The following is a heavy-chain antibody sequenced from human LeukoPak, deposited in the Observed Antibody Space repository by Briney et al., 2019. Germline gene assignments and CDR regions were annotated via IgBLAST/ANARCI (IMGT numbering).Heavy chain of an antibody. J-gene: IGHJ4*02. V-gene: IGHV3-30*18. CDR3: AKGLRWSLYY. CDR1: GFTFSSYG. CDR2: ISYDGSNK. D-gene: IGHD4-23*01. Sequence: GGSLRLSCAASGFTFSSYGMHWVRQAPGKGLEWVAVISYDGSNKYYADSVKGRFTISRGNSKNTLYLQMNSLRAEDTAVYYCAKGLRWSLYYWGQGTLVTVSS.